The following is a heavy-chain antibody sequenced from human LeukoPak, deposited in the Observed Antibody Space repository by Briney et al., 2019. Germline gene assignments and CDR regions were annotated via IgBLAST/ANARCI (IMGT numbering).Heavy chain of an antibody. CDR2: MYRSDAT. J-gene: IGHJ4*02. CDR1: GLTVSSNY. CDR3: ARDLPDQGAY. V-gene: IGHV3-53*01. Sequence: GGSLRLSCAASGLTVSSNYMSWVRQAPGKGLEWVSVMYRSDATYYADSVKGRFTMSRDSSKNTVSLQMNSLRSEDTAVYYCARDLPDQGAYWGQGTLVIVSS. D-gene: IGHD1-14*01.